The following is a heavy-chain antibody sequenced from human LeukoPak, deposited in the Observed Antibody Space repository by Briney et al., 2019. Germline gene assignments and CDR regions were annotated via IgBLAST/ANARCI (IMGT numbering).Heavy chain of an antibody. Sequence: GGSLRLSCAASGFTFSDYYMSWIRQAPGKGLVWVSYISSSGSTIYYADSVKGRFTISRDNAKNSLYLQMNSLRAEDTAVYYCARDTRGSWNAFDIWGQGTMVTVSS. J-gene: IGHJ3*02. V-gene: IGHV3-11*04. CDR1: GFTFSDYY. D-gene: IGHD1-1*01. CDR3: ARDTRGSWNAFDI. CDR2: ISSSGSTI.